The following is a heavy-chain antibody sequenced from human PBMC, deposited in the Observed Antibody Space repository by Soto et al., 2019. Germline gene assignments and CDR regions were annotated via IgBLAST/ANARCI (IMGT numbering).Heavy chain of an antibody. Sequence: SVKVSCKASGGTFSSYAISWVRQAPGQGLEWMGGIIPIFGTANYAQKFQGRVTITADKSTSTAYMELSSLRSEDTAVYYCARATLTGRYYYYYGMDVWGQGTTVTVSS. J-gene: IGHJ6*02. CDR3: ARATLTGRYYYYYGMDV. V-gene: IGHV1-69*06. CDR2: IIPIFGTA. D-gene: IGHD1-20*01. CDR1: GGTFSSYA.